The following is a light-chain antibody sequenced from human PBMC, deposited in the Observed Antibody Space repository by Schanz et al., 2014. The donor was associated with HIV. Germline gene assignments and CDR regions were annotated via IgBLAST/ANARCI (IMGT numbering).Light chain of an antibody. CDR1: SSNFGAGYD. CDR2: SNN. Sequence: QSVLTQPPSVSGAPGQSITVPCSGNSSNFGAGYDVHWYQELPGTAPKLLIYSNNNRPSGVPDRFSGSKSGTSASLAISGLQSEDEADYYCAAWDDSLNGPVFGGGTKLTVL. CDR3: AAWDDSLNGPV. J-gene: IGLJ2*01. V-gene: IGLV1-40*01.